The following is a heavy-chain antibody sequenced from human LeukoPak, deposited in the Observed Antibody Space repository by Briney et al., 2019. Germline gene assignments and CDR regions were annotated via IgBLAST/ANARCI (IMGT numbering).Heavy chain of an antibody. Sequence: PSETLSLTCTVSGCSISSSRYYWGRIRQPPGRGLVWIGNIYYSGSTYYNPSLKSRVTISLDTSKNQFSLKLSSVTDADTAVYYCARRDIAARLNWFDPWGQGTLVTVSS. CDR3: ARRDIAARLNWFDP. J-gene: IGHJ5*02. CDR2: IYYSGST. V-gene: IGHV4-39*01. D-gene: IGHD6-6*01. CDR1: GCSISSSRYY.